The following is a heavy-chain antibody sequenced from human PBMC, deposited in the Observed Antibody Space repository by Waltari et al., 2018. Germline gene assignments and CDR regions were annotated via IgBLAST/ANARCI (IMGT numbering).Heavy chain of an antibody. Sequence: QVLLVQSGAEVKKPGSSVKVSCKASGGTFRSSTISWVRQAPGQGLEWMGEIIPILRITNYAQKFQGRVTITADKSTSTAYMELSSLKSEDTAVYYCARDGSRAYNWFDPWGQGTLVTVSS. CDR1: GGTFRSST. CDR3: ARDGSRAYNWFDP. J-gene: IGHJ5*02. CDR2: IIPILRIT. V-gene: IGHV1-69*10.